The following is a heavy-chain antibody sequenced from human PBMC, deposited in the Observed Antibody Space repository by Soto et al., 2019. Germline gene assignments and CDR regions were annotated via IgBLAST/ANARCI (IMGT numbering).Heavy chain of an antibody. V-gene: IGHV4-4*02. CDR3: ARDRRNFGVPFDT. Sequence: QVQLQESGPGLVKPSGTLSLTCDVFGASITSSNWWSWGRQSPRGGLVWIWEVFHGGSTNYNPSLKSRVTVSVEKSKNQFSLIMTSLTAADAAVYYCARDRRNFGVPFDTCGQGIRVTVSS. D-gene: IGHD2-8*01. CDR2: VFHGGST. CDR1: GASITSSNW. J-gene: IGHJ5*02.